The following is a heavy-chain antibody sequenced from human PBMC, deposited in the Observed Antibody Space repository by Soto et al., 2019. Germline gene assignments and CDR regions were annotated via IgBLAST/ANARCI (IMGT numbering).Heavy chain of an antibody. Sequence: SETLSLTCTASGGSSSSSTYSWGWIRQPPGKGLEWIGSMHYSGATYYNPSLKSRVSISVDTSKSQFSLKLTFVTAADTAVYFCARQGSNSSRRLSWFDPWGQGTLVTVSS. V-gene: IGHV4-39*01. D-gene: IGHD1-26*01. CDR2: MHYSGAT. J-gene: IGHJ5*02. CDR3: ARQGSNSSRRLSWFDP. CDR1: GGSSSSSTYS.